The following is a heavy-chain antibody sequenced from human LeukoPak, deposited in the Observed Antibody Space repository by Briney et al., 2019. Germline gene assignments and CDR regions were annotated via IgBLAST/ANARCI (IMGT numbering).Heavy chain of an antibody. V-gene: IGHV4-38-2*02. D-gene: IGHD6-6*01. CDR3: ARHVSAARYYWYFDL. CDR1: GYSISSGYY. Sequence: KASETLSLTCTVSGYSISSGYYWGWIRQPPGKGLEWIGSIYYSGSTYYNPSLKSRVTISVDTSKNQFSLKLSSVTAADTAVYYCARHVSAARYYWYFDLWGRGTLVTVSS. CDR2: IYYSGST. J-gene: IGHJ2*01.